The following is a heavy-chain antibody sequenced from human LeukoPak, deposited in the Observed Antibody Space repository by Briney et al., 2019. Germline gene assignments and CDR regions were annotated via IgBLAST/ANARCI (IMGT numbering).Heavy chain of an antibody. J-gene: IGHJ3*02. Sequence: EASVKVSCKSSGYTFTTYYMHWVRQAPGQGLEWMGIINPSGGSTSYAQKFQGRVTMTRDTSTSTVYMELSSLRSEDTAVYYCARDPWGRGYCSTTSCQNLGGNDAFDIWGQGTMVTVSS. CDR2: INPSGGST. CDR3: ARDPWGRGYCSTTSCQNLGGNDAFDI. CDR1: GYTFTTYY. V-gene: IGHV1-46*01. D-gene: IGHD2-2*01.